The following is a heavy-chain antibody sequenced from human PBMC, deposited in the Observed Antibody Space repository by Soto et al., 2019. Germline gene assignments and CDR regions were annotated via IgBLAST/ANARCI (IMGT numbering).Heavy chain of an antibody. Sequence: PSETLSLTCTVSGGSINTYYWSWIRQPPGKGLVWIGYIYYSGTTNYNPSLKSRVTISVDTSKNQFSLKLSSLTAADTAVYYCARHLGYCISTSCRMGYDYWGQGTLVTVSS. CDR1: GGSINTYY. J-gene: IGHJ4*02. CDR2: IYYSGTT. D-gene: IGHD2-2*01. CDR3: ARHLGYCISTSCRMGYDY. V-gene: IGHV4-59*08.